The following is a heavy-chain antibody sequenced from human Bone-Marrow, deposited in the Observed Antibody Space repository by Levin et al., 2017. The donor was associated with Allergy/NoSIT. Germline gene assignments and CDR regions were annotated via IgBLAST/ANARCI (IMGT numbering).Heavy chain of an antibody. CDR2: IIPISGTT. CDR1: GGTFSTYG. CDR3: ARDGCKYGFGNFYYFCYMDV. V-gene: IGHV1-69*01. D-gene: IGHD3-10*01. Sequence: AGESLKISCKASGGTFSTYGLSWVRQAPGQGLEWMGGIIPISGTTNYAQKFQDRITSTADESTTIVYMELTSLTSEDTAVYYCARDGCKYGFGNFYYFCYMDVWGRGTTVTVSS. J-gene: IGHJ6*03.